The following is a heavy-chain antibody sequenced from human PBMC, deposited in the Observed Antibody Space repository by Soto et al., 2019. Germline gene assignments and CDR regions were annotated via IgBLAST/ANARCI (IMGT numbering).Heavy chain of an antibody. CDR3: ARDLGEYYYGSGRRKGFDY. V-gene: IGHV3-74*01. CDR1: GFTFSSYW. Sequence: GGFLRLSCAASGFTFSSYWMHWVRQAPGKGLVWVSRINSDGSSTSYADSVKGRFTISRDNAKNTLYLQMNSLRAEDTAVYYCARDLGEYYYGSGRRKGFDYWGQGTLVTVSS. CDR2: INSDGSST. D-gene: IGHD3-10*01. J-gene: IGHJ4*02.